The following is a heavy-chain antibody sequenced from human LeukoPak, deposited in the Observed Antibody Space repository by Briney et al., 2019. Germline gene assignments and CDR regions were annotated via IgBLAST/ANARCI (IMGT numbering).Heavy chain of an antibody. CDR3: ARDRGYESWSPFWGGMDV. CDR2: ITRDGSST. CDR1: GFTFSSSW. Sequence: GGFLRLSCAASGFTFSSSWMHWVRQAPGKGLVWVSRITRDGSSTTYADPVKGRFTTTRDNAKNTLYLQMDSLRDDKTAVYYCARDRGYESWSPFWGGMDVWGNGTTVIVSS. J-gene: IGHJ6*03. D-gene: IGHD3-16*01. V-gene: IGHV3-74*01.